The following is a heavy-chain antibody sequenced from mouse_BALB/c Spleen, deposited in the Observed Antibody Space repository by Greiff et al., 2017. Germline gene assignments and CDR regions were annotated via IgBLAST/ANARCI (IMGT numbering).Heavy chain of an antibody. CDR2: IDPANGNT. J-gene: IGHJ2*01. D-gene: IGHD2-10*01. V-gene: IGHV14-3*02. CDR3: ARSYHSGYFDY. Sequence: EVQLQQSGAELVKPGASVKLSCTASGFNIKDTYMHWVKQRPEQGLEWIGRIDPANGNTKYDPKFQGKATITADTSSNTAYLQLSSLTSEDTAVYYCARSYHSGYFDYRGQGTTLTVSS. CDR1: GFNIKDTY.